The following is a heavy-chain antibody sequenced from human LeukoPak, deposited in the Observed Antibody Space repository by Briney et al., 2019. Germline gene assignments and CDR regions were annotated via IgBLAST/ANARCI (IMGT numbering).Heavy chain of an antibody. CDR3: ARGLQYHKDFDY. D-gene: IGHD2-15*01. J-gene: IGHJ4*02. V-gene: IGHV1-8*03. CDR1: GYTFTSYD. CDR2: MNPNSGNT. Sequence: ASVKVSCKASGYTFTSYDINWVRQATGQGLEWMGWMNPNSGNTGYAQKCQGRVTITRNTSISRAYMELSSLRSEDTAVYYCARGLQYHKDFDYWGQGTLVTVSS.